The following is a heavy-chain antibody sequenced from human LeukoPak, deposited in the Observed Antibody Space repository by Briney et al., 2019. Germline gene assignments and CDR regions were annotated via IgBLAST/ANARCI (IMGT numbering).Heavy chain of an antibody. J-gene: IGHJ4*02. CDR2: INPNSGGT. CDR1: GYTFTGYY. Sequence: GASVKVSCKASGYTFTGYYMHWVRQAPGQGLEWRGRINPNSGGTNYAQKFKGRVTMTRDTSISTAYMGLSRLGSDDTAVYSCAGGSSSSVLDYWGQEPLLTVSS. D-gene: IGHD6-6*01. V-gene: IGHV1-2*06. CDR3: AGGSSSSVLDY.